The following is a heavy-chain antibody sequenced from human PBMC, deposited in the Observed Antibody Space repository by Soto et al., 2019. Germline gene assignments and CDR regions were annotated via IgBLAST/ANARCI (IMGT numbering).Heavy chain of an antibody. D-gene: IGHD4-17*01. CDR2: IYHSGST. V-gene: IGHV4-30-2*01. Sequence: SETLSLTWTVAGGYSNDFCCRWIRQPPGKGLEWIGYIYHSGSTYYNPSLKSRVTISVDRSKNQFSLKLSSVTAADTAVYYCARGVTTVTTIDYWGQGTLVTV. CDR1: GGYSNDFC. J-gene: IGHJ4*02. CDR3: ARGVTTVTTIDY.